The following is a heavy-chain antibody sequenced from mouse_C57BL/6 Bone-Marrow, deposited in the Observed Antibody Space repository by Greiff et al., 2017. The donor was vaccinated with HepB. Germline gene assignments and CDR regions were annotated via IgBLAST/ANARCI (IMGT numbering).Heavy chain of an antibody. CDR3: ARDGRIYYGSSYVLYYFDY. D-gene: IGHD1-1*01. Sequence: VMLVESGAELMKPGASVKLSCKATGYTFTGYWIEWVKQRPGHGLEWIGEILPGSGSTNYNEKFKGKATFTADTSSNTAYMQLSSLTTEDSAIYYCARDGRIYYGSSYVLYYFDYWGQGTTLTVSS. J-gene: IGHJ2*01. CDR2: ILPGSGST. V-gene: IGHV1-9*01. CDR1: GYTFTGYW.